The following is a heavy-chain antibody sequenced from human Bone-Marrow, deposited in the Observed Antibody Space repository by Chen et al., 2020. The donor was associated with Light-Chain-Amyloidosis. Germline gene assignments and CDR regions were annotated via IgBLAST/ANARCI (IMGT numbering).Heavy chain of an antibody. CDR3: AGHYYDSNAYYTFDY. CDR2: IYHRGST. CDR1: GGSFTSYH. D-gene: IGHD3-22*01. J-gene: IGHJ4*02. V-gene: IGHV4-59*01. Sequence: QVQLQESGPGLVKPSETLSLTCSVSGGSFTSYHWSWIRQPPGKGLEWIGYIYHRGSTNYNPSLKSRVTISIEKSKNQFSLNLRSVNAADTAVYYCAGHYYDSNAYYTFDYWGQGALVTVSS.